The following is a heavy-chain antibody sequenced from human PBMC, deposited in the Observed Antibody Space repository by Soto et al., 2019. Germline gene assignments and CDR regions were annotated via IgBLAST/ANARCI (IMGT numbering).Heavy chain of an antibody. J-gene: IGHJ5*02. CDR1: GFTFSSYW. CDR3: ARMVTYDFWSGTLHPYNWFDP. V-gene: IGHV3-7*01. CDR2: IKQDGSEK. D-gene: IGHD3-3*01. Sequence: GESLKISCAASGFTFSSYWMSWVRQAPGKGLEGVANIKQDGSEKYYVDSVKGRFTISRDNAKNSLYLQMNSLRAEDTAVYYCARMVTYDFWSGTLHPYNWFDPWGQGTLVTVSS.